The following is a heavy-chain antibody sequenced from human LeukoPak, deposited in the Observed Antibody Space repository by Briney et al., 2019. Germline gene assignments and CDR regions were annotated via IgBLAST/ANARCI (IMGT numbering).Heavy chain of an antibody. Sequence: SETLSLTCTVSGGSISSSSYYWGWIRQPPGKGLEWIGTIYYSGTTYYNPSLESRVTISVDTSKNQFSLKLSSVTAADTAVYYCARQNDYYGLHYWGQGTLITVSS. D-gene: IGHD1-26*01. J-gene: IGHJ4*02. CDR3: ARQNDYYGLHY. CDR1: GGSISSSSYY. V-gene: IGHV4-39*01. CDR2: IYYSGTT.